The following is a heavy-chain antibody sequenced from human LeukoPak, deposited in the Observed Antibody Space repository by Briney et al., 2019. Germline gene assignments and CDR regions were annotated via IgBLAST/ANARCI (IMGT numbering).Heavy chain of an antibody. CDR1: GFTFSLSW. CDR2: INPDGDGM. CDR3: AAWTDRGYSY. J-gene: IGHJ4*02. Sequence: GGSLRLSCTASGFTFSLSWMNWIRQAPGKGLEWVANINPDGDGMRFVDSVKGRFTMSKDNAQSSLHLQMNSLRVEDTAFYYCAAWTDRGYSYWGQGVLVTVSS. V-gene: IGHV3-7*01. D-gene: IGHD5-12*01.